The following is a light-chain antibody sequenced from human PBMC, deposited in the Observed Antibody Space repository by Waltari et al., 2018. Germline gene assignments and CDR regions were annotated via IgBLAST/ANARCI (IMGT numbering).Light chain of an antibody. CDR1: SGRSATNH. Sequence: FMLTQPHSVSESPGKTVTISCTRTSGRSATNHVQWYQQRPGGPPTTIIYEDKKSPSGVPDAFSGAVDNAATAAALTISQLKPEDEADYYCQSDDDNNVIFGGGTKLTVL. CDR2: EDK. CDR3: QSDDDNNVI. J-gene: IGLJ2*01. V-gene: IGLV6-57*04.